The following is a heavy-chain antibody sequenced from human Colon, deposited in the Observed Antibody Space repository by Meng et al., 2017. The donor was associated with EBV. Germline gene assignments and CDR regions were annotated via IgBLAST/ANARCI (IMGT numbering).Heavy chain of an antibody. D-gene: IGHD1-26*01. CDR1: GVSISSNIR. CDR3: ARGKQDAWELLAY. J-gene: IGHJ4*02. V-gene: IGHV4-4*01. CDR2: IDDSGST. Sequence: QGPLQESGPGLVKPSGTLSLTCGVSGVSISSNIRWTWVRQPPGKGLEWIGDIDDSGSTNYNPSLNSRISISLDKSKNHFSLKVNSVTAADTAVYCCARGKQDAWELLAYWGQGALVTVFS.